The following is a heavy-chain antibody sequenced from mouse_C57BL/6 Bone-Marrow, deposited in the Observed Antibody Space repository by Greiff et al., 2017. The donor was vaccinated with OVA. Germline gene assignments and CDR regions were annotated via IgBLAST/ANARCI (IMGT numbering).Heavy chain of an antibody. CDR3: ARRGYYGSPFAY. V-gene: IGHV5-6*01. D-gene: IGHD1-1*01. J-gene: IGHJ3*01. Sequence: EVQLQESGGDLVKPGGSLKLSCAASGFTFSSYGMSWVRQTPDKRLEWVATISSGGSYTYYPDSVKGRFTISRDNAKNTLYLQMSSLKSEDTAMYCCARRGYYGSPFAYWGQGTLVTVSA. CDR2: ISSGGSYT. CDR1: GFTFSSYG.